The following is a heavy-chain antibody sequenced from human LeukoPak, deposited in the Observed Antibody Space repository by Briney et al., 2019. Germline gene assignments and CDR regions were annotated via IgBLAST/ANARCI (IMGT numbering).Heavy chain of an antibody. D-gene: IGHD3-22*01. CDR1: GGSISSYY. CDR2: IYYSGST. CDR3: ARDVGYYYDSSGPEYYFDY. J-gene: IGHJ4*02. Sequence: PPETLSLTCTVSGGSISSYYWSWIRQPPGKGLEWIGYIYYSGSTNYNPSLKSRVTMSVDTSKNQFSLKLSSVTAADTAVYYCARDVGYYYDSSGPEYYFDYWGQGTLVTVSS. V-gene: IGHV4-59*12.